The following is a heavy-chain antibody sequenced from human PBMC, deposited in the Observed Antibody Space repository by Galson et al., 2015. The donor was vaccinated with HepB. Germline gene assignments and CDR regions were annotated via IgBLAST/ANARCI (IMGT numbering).Heavy chain of an antibody. CDR3: ARGRSGDIYYYYGMDV. J-gene: IGHJ6*02. CDR2: INTNTGNP. CDR1: GYTFTSYA. Sequence: SVKVSCKASGYTFTSYAMNWVRQAPGQGLEWMGWINTNTGNPTYAQGFTGRFVSSLDTSVSTAYLQISSLKAEDTAVYYCARGRSGDIYYYYGMDVWGQGTTVTVSS. D-gene: IGHD3-10*01. V-gene: IGHV7-4-1*02.